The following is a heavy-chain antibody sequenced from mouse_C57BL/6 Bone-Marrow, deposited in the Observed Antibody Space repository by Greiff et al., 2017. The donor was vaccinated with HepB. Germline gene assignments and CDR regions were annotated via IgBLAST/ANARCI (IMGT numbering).Heavy chain of an antibody. CDR1: GYAFSSSW. Sequence: QVQLQQSGPELVKPGASVKISCEASGYAFSSSWMNWVKQRPGKGLEWIGRIYPGDGDTNYNGKFKGKATLTADKSSSTAYMQLSSLTSEDSAVYFCAGSDYFDYWGQGTTLTVSS. V-gene: IGHV1-82*01. D-gene: IGHD1-2*01. CDR2: IYPGDGDT. J-gene: IGHJ2*01. CDR3: AGSDYFDY.